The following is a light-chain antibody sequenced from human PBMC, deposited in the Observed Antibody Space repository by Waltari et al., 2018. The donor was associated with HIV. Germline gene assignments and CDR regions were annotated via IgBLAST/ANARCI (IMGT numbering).Light chain of an antibody. CDR2: GAS. V-gene: IGKV3-11*01. J-gene: IGKJ5*01. CDR1: HSVSNY. CDR3: QRRSNWPIT. Sequence: EIVLTQSPANLSLSPGERAPLSCRASHSVSNYLAWFQQKPGQVPRLLIYGASTRATGIPARFSGSGSGTDFTLTISSLEPGDFAVYYCQRRSNWPITFGQGTRLEIK.